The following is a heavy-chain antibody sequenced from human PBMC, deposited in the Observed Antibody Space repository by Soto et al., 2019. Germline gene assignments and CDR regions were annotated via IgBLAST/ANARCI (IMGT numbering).Heavy chain of an antibody. V-gene: IGHV1-18*01. D-gene: IGHD3-22*01. CDR1: GYTFTSYG. J-gene: IGHJ4*02. Sequence: QVQLVQSGAEVKKPGASVKLSCKASGYTFTSYGISWVRQAPGQGLEWMGWISAYNGNTNYAQKLQGRVTMTTATPTSTAYMELRSLRSDDTAVYYCACDGDYDSSVLMSYWGQGTLVTVSS. CDR3: ACDGDYDSSVLMSY. CDR2: ISAYNGNT.